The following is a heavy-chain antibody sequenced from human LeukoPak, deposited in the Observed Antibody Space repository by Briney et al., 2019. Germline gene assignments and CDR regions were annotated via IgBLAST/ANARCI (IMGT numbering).Heavy chain of an antibody. D-gene: IGHD6-13*01. CDR2: ISGSGGST. CDR1: GFTFSSYA. J-gene: IGHJ6*02. Sequence: GGSLRLSCAASGFTFSSYAMSWVRQAPGEGLDWVSAISGSGGSTYYADSVRGRFTISRDNSKNTLYLQMNSLRAEDTAVYYCAKDSSSWSYYYYGMDVWGQGTTVTVSS. V-gene: IGHV3-23*01. CDR3: AKDSSSWSYYYYGMDV.